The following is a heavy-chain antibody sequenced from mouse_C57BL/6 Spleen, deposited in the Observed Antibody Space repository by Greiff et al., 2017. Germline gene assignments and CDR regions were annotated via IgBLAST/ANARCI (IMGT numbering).Heavy chain of an antibody. V-gene: IGHV3-6*01. J-gene: IGHJ2*01. CDR3: ARITTVVATDYFDY. D-gene: IGHD1-1*01. CDR2: ISYDGSN. CDR1: GYSITSGYY. Sequence: VQLQQSGPGLVKPSQSLSLTCSVTGYSITSGYYWNWIRQFPGNKLEWMGYISYDGSNNYNPSLKNRISITRDTSKNQFFLKLNSVTTEDTATYYCARITTVVATDYFDYWGQGTTLTVSS.